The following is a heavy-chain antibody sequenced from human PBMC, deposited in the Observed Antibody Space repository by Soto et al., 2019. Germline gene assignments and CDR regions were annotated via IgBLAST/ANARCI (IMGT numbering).Heavy chain of an antibody. Sequence: ASVKVSCKASGYFFTTYGISWVRQAPGQGLEWMGWISPYNGNTKYAQSFQGRVTMTTDTSTYTAYMELRSLRSDDPAVYYCARDFGSDLSAPGAVFDYWGQGTGVTVSS. CDR1: GYFFTTYG. D-gene: IGHD3-3*01. CDR2: ISPYNGNT. J-gene: IGHJ4*02. V-gene: IGHV1-18*04. CDR3: ARDFGSDLSAPGAVFDY.